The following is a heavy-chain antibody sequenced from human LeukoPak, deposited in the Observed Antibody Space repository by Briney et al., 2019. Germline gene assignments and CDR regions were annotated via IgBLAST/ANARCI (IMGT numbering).Heavy chain of an antibody. CDR3: ASSPTIFGTPGAFDI. CDR1: GYTFTGYY. Sequence: ASVKVSCKASGYTFTGYYMHWVRQAPGQGLEWMGWINPNSGGTNYAQKFQGRVTMTRDTSISTAYMELSRLRSDDTAVYYCASSPTIFGTPGAFDIWGQGTMVTVSS. D-gene: IGHD3-3*01. J-gene: IGHJ3*02. V-gene: IGHV1-2*02. CDR2: INPNSGGT.